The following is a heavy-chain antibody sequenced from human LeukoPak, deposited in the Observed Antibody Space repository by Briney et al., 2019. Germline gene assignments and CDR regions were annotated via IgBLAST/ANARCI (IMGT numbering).Heavy chain of an antibody. Sequence: GGSLRLSCAASGFTFSSYEMNWVRQAPGKGLEWVSYISSGSTIYDADSVKGRFTISRDNAKNSLYLQMNSLRAEDTAVYYCAKESPHFDYWGQGTLVTVSS. CDR3: AKESPHFDY. J-gene: IGHJ4*02. CDR2: ISSGSTI. V-gene: IGHV3-48*03. CDR1: GFTFSSYE.